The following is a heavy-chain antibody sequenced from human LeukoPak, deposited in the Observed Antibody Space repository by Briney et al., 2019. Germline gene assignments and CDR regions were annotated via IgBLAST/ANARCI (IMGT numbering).Heavy chain of an antibody. J-gene: IGHJ4*02. CDR1: GGSISSYY. CDR3: ARGDDILTGYRSVTFDY. Sequence: SETLSLTCTVSGGSISSYYWSWLRKPPGKGLDWIGYIYYSGSTNYNPSLKSRVTISVDTSKNQFSLKLSSVTAADTAVYYCARGDDILTGYRSVTFDYWGQGTLVTVSS. D-gene: IGHD3-9*01. V-gene: IGHV4-59*08. CDR2: IYYSGST.